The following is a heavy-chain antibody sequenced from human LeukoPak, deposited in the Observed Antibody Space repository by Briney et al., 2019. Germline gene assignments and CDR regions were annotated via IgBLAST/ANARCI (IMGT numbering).Heavy chain of an antibody. CDR3: ARDRPSGLNRDYYMAV. V-gene: IGHV3-30*04. CDR1: GFTFSSYA. CDR2: ISYDGSNK. D-gene: IGHD6-6*01. Sequence: GGSLRLSCAASGFTFSSYAMHWVRQAPGKGLEWVAVISYDGSNKYYADSVKGRFTIARDNSKKTVSLQMNSLRPDDTAVYYCARDRPSGLNRDYYMAVWGKGTTVTISS. J-gene: IGHJ6*03.